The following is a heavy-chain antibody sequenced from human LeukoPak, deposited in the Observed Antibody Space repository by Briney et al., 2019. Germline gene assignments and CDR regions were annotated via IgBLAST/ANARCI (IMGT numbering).Heavy chain of an antibody. CDR2: ISSSGSTI. D-gene: IGHD2-15*01. Sequence: GGSLRLSCAASGFTFSSYEMNWVRQAPGKGLEWVSYISSSGSTIYYADSVKGRFTIPRDNAKNSLYLQMNSLRAEDTAVYYCARNPVEAAMWRLWFDPWGQGTLVTVSS. CDR3: ARNPVEAAMWRLWFDP. CDR1: GFTFSSYE. J-gene: IGHJ5*02. V-gene: IGHV3-48*03.